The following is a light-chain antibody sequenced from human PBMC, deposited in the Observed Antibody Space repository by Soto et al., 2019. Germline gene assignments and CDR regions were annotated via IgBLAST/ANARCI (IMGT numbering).Light chain of an antibody. CDR2: GAS. Sequence: EIVLTHPPATLSLSPGEGATLSFSSRQSITNYLAWYQQKPGQAPRLLIYGASTRATGIPDRFSGSGSGTQFTLTISRLQSEDSAVYFCQQNNRWPHITFGQGTRL. J-gene: IGKJ5*01. V-gene: IGKV3-15*01. CDR1: QSITNY. CDR3: QQNNRWPHIT.